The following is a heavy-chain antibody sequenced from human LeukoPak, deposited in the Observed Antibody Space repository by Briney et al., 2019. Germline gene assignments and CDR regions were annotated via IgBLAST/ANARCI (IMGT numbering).Heavy chain of an antibody. CDR1: GFPFSSYG. J-gene: IGHJ4*02. V-gene: IGHV3-30*02. CDR3: AKSRVWGTFDY. Sequence: GRSQGLFRASSGFPFSSYGMHWVRQAPGKGLEWVAVIRYDGSNKYYADSVKRRFTISRDNSKNPLYLQMNSLRAEDTAVYYCAKSRVWGTFDYWGQGTLVTVSS. CDR2: IRYDGSNK. D-gene: IGHD3-16*01.